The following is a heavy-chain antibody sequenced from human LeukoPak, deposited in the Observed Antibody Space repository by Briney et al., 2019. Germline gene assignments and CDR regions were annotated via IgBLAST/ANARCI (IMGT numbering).Heavy chain of an antibody. D-gene: IGHD3-22*01. V-gene: IGHV3-11*01. J-gene: IGHJ5*02. CDR3: AHTDSYYFDSGMVS. Sequence: GGSLRLSCAASGFTFSDYDMSWIRQAPGKGLEWVAYISSSGSTIYYADSVKGRFTISRDNAKNSLYLQMNSLRAEDTAVYYCAHTDSYYFDSGMVSWGQGALVTVSS. CDR1: GFTFSDYD. CDR2: ISSSGSTI.